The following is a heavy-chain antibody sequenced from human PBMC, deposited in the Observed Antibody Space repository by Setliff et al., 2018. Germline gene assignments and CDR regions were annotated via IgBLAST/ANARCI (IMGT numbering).Heavy chain of an antibody. CDR1: GHIFNSYG. D-gene: IGHD2-15*01. Sequence: ASVKVSCKASGHIFNSYGISWVRQAPGKGLEWVGWISSYNDVTTYAQRFQGRVTLTKDTSTSAAYMELRSLRSDDSAAYYCAISTLSICSGGSCPNAFDVWGQGTMVTVS. V-gene: IGHV1-18*01. CDR3: AISTLSICSGGSCPNAFDV. J-gene: IGHJ3*01. CDR2: ISSYNDVT.